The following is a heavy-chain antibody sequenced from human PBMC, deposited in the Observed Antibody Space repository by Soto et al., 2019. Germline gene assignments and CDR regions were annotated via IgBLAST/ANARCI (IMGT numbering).Heavy chain of an antibody. Sequence: QVHLVQSGAEVKKPGSSVKVSCKTSGGSFNNYAVRWVRQAPGQGLEWMGGIIPNFDTPNYAQKFQDRVTIIADESTSTVYLKLRSLRSNDTAVYYCAVAMVREILIFESSGMHVWGQGTTVIVSS. J-gene: IGHJ6*02. V-gene: IGHV1-69*01. CDR2: IIPNFDTP. D-gene: IGHD3-10*01. CDR3: AVAMVREILIFESSGMHV. CDR1: GGSFNNYA.